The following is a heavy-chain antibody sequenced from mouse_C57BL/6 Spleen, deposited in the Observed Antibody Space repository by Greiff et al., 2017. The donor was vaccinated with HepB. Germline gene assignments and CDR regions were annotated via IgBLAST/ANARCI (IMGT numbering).Heavy chain of an antibody. CDR1: GYTFTSYW. CDR3: APIYYGYDFAY. V-gene: IGHV1-50*01. Sequence: QVHVKQPGAELVKPGASVKLSCKASGYTFTSYWMQWVKQRPGQGLEWIGEIDPSDSYTNYNQKFKGKATLTVDTSSSTAYMQLSSLTSEDSAVYYCAPIYYGYDFAYWGQGTLVTVSA. D-gene: IGHD2-2*01. J-gene: IGHJ3*01. CDR2: IDPSDSYT.